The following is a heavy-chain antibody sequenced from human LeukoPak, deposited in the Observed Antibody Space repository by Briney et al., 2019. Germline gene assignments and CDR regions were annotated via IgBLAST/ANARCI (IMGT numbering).Heavy chain of an antibody. J-gene: IGHJ5*02. CDR2: IYHSGST. D-gene: IGHD2-21*01. Sequence: SETLSLTCTVSGGSISTSNYYWGWIRQPPGKGLEWIGSIYHSGSTYYNPSLKSRVTISVDTSKNQFSLKLSSVTAADTAVYYCARKGGALPFDPWGQGTLVTVSS. V-gene: IGHV4-39*07. CDR3: ARKGGALPFDP. CDR1: GGSISTSNYY.